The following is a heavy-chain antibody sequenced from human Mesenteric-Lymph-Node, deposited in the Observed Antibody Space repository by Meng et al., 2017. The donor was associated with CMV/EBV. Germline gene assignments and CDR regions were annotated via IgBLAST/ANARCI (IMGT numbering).Heavy chain of an antibody. V-gene: IGHV3-30*02. D-gene: IGHD4-17*01. J-gene: IGHJ6*02. CDR3: ARDGDYGDYTYYYYYGMDV. CDR2: IRNDGNYK. CDR1: GFTFSSYG. Sequence: GGSLRLSCAASGFTFSSYGMHWVRQAPGKGLEWVAFIRNDGNYKYYADSVKGRFTISRDNAKNSLYLQMNSLRAEDSAVYYCARDGDYGDYTYYYYYGMDVWGQGTTVTVSS.